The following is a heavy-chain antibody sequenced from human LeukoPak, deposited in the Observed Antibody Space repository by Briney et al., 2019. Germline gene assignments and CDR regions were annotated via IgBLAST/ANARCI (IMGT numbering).Heavy chain of an antibody. CDR2: MNPNSGNT. V-gene: IGHV1-8*01. D-gene: IGHD3-10*01. CDR3: ARGVKDGSGSYYHDY. Sequence: ASVKVSCKASGYTFTSYDINCMRQATGQWLKFMCWMNPNSGNTGYAQKFQGRVTMTRNTSISTAYMELSSLRSEDTAVYYCARGVKDGSGSYYHDYWGQGTLVTVSS. CDR1: GYTFTSYD. J-gene: IGHJ4*02.